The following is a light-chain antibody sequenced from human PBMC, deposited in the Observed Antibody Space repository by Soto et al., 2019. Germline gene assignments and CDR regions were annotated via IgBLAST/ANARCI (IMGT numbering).Light chain of an antibody. CDR1: QGISSN. CDR2: AAS. V-gene: IGKV1-9*01. CDR3: QQLNSYPLRYT. Sequence: DIQLTQSPSFLSASVGDRVPNTCRASQGISSNLAWYQQKPGKAPKLLIYAASTLKSRVPSRFSGSGSGTEFTLTISSLKPEDFATSSFQQLNSYPLRYTFGQGTKLEIK. J-gene: IGKJ2*01.